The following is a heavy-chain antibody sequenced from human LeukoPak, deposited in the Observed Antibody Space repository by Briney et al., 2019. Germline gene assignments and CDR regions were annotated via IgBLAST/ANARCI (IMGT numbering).Heavy chain of an antibody. CDR1: GFTFSRYS. CDR2: ISSSSSYI. D-gene: IGHD5-24*01. V-gene: IGHV3-21*01. Sequence: GSLRLSCAASGFTFSRYSMNWVRQAPGKGLEWVSSISSSSSYIYYADSVKGRFTISRDNAKNSLYLQMNSLRAEDTAVYYCAREDSWLQLDYWGQGTLVTVSS. J-gene: IGHJ4*02. CDR3: AREDSWLQLDY.